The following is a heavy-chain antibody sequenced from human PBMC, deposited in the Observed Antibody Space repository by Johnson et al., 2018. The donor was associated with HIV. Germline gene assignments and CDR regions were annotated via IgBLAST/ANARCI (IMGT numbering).Heavy chain of an antibody. D-gene: IGHD3-16*01. V-gene: IGHV3-9*01. CDR2: ISWNSGSI. J-gene: IGHJ3*02. CDR3: ASEGDGSGAFDS. CDR1: GFTFDDYA. Sequence: DVQVVESGGGLVQPSRSLRLSCAASGFTFDDYAMHWVRQAPGKGLEWVSGISWNSGSIGYADSVKGRFTHSRDNAKNSLYLHMNSLRAEDTAVYYCASEGDGSGAFDSWGQGTMVTVAS.